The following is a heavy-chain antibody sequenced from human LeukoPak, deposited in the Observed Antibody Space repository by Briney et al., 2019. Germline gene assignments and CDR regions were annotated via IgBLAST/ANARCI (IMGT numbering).Heavy chain of an antibody. V-gene: IGHV3-23*03. J-gene: IGHJ1*01. D-gene: IGHD3-22*01. CDR3: AKERNLYDSSGYYLIYFQH. CDR1: GFTFSSYA. CDR2: IYSGGNT. Sequence: GGSLRLSCAASGFTFSSYAMSWVRQAPGKGLEWVSVIYSGGNTYYADSVKGRFTISRDNSKNTLYLQMNSLRAEDTAVYYCAKERNLYDSSGYYLIYFQHWGQGTLVTVSS.